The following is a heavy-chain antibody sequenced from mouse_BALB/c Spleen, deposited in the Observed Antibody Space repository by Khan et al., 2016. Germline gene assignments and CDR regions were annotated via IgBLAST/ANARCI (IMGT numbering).Heavy chain of an antibody. D-gene: IGHD2-4*01. CDR1: GFTFSDYY. Sequence: EVELVESGGGLVKPGGSLKLSCAASGFTFSDYYMYWVRQTPEKRLEWVATISDGGSYTYYPDSVKGRFTISRANAKNNLYLQMSSLKAEDTAMYYCAREGLRRGFAYWGQGTLVTVSA. J-gene: IGHJ3*01. CDR2: ISDGGSYT. CDR3: AREGLRRGFAY. V-gene: IGHV5-4*02.